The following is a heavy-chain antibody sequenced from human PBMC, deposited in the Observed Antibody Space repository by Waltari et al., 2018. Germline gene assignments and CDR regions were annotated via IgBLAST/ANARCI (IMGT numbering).Heavy chain of an antibody. CDR2: IYSGGST. CDR3: AKDEGGYGSGSDY. V-gene: IGHV3-23*03. J-gene: IGHJ4*02. Sequence: EVQLLASGGGLVQPGGSLRLSGAASGFHFSSYAIRWVRQAPGKGLEWVSVIYSGGSTYYADSVKGRFTISRDNSKNTLYLQMNSLRAEDTAVYYCAKDEGGYGSGSDYWGQGTLVTVSS. D-gene: IGHD3-10*01. CDR1: GFHFSSYA.